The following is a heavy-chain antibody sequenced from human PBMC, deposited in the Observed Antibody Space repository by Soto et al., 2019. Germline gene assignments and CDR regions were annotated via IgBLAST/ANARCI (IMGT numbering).Heavy chain of an antibody. D-gene: IGHD3-22*01. Sequence: QVQLVQSGAEVKKPGSSVKVSCKASGGSLSNYGISWVRQAPGQGLEWMGAIIPVFGTPNYGQKFQDRVTITADESTTTVYVEVRSLTSEDTAVYYCARGDATKIVVTTYYAMDVWGQGTTVTVSS. CDR3: ARGDATKIVVTTYYAMDV. V-gene: IGHV1-69*12. CDR1: GGSLSNYG. CDR2: IIPVFGTP. J-gene: IGHJ6*02.